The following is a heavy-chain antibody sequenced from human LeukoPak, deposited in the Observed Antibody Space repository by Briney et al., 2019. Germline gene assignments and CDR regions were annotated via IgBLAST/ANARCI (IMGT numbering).Heavy chain of an antibody. CDR1: GFAFSSFA. Sequence: GGSLRLSCAASGFAFSSFAMGWVRQAPGKGLEWVSAISGSGGSTYYADSVKGRFTISRDNSKNTLHLQMNSLRAEDTAVYYCANGDRKRITMVRGVMQPFDYWGQGTLVTVSS. V-gene: IGHV3-23*01. D-gene: IGHD3-10*01. J-gene: IGHJ4*02. CDR3: ANGDRKRITMVRGVMQPFDY. CDR2: ISGSGGST.